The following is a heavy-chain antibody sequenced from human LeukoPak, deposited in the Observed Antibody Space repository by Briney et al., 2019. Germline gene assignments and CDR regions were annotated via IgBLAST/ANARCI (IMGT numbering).Heavy chain of an antibody. CDR1: GFTFSSYS. V-gene: IGHV3-21*01. J-gene: IGHJ4*02. Sequence: GGSLRLSCAASGFTFSSYSMNWVRQAPGKGLEWVSSISSSSSYIYYADSVKGRFTISRDNAKNSLFLQMNSLRDEDTAVYYCASGFSSSPYFDYWGQGTLVTVSS. CDR3: ASGFSSSPYFDY. D-gene: IGHD6-6*01. CDR2: ISSSSSYI.